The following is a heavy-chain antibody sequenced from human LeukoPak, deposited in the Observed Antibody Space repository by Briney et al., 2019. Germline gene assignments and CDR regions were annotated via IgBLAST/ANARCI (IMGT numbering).Heavy chain of an antibody. CDR3: ARTAAAGTEHEAFDI. Sequence: GESLKISCKGSGYSFTSYWIGWVRQMPGKGLGWMGIIYPGDSDTRYSPSFQGQVTISADKSISTAYLQSSSLKASDTAMYYCARTAAAGTEHEAFDIWGQGTMVTVSS. J-gene: IGHJ3*02. V-gene: IGHV5-51*01. CDR2: IYPGDSDT. D-gene: IGHD6-13*01. CDR1: GYSFTSYW.